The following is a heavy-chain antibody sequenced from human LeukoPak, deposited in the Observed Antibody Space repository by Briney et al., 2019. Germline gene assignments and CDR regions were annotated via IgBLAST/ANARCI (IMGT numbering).Heavy chain of an antibody. CDR3: ARAPYCSSTSCYGGGYFDY. CDR2: INHSGST. Sequence: SETLSLTCAVYGGSFSGYYWSWIRQPPGKGLEWIGEINHSGSTNYNPSLKSRVTISVDTSKNQFSLKLGSVTAADTAVYYCARAPYCSSTSCYGGGYFDYWGQGTLVTVSS. CDR1: GGSFSGYY. D-gene: IGHD2-2*01. J-gene: IGHJ4*02. V-gene: IGHV4-34*01.